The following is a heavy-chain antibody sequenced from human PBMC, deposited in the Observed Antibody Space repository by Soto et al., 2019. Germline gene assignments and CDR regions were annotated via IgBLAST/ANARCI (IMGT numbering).Heavy chain of an antibody. CDR2: TYYRSKWYT. D-gene: IGHD5-18*01. V-gene: IGHV6-1*01. CDR3: TRDQDTVYDY. Sequence: SQTLSLTCAISGDKVSSTSAGWGWIRQSPSRGLEWLGRTYYRSKWYTDYEVSVKSRITINADTSKNQFSLQLNSVTPEDTAVYYCTRDQDTVYDYWGQGTLVTVCS. CDR1: GDKVSSTSAG. J-gene: IGHJ4*02.